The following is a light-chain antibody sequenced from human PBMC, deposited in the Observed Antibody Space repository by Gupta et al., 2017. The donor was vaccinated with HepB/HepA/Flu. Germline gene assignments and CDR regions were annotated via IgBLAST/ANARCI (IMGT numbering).Light chain of an antibody. CDR3: SSYISGSTPVL. Sequence: QSALTQPASVSGSPGQSITISCTGTSSDVGGYNYVSWYQQHPGKAPKLMIYDVSNRPSGVSNRFSGSKSGNTASLTISGLQSEDEAHYYCSSYISGSTPVLFGGGTKLTVL. CDR1: SSDVGGYNY. J-gene: IGLJ2*01. CDR2: DVS. V-gene: IGLV2-14*01.